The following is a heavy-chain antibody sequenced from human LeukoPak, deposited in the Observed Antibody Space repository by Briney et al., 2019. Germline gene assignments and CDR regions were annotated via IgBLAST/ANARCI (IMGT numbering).Heavy chain of an antibody. J-gene: IGHJ6*02. CDR1: GGSISSYC. D-gene: IGHD2-15*01. V-gene: IGHV4-39*01. Sequence: PSETLSLTCIVSGGSISSYCWSCIRQPPGKGLEWIGSILYTGGSWVKPSLKSRASISVDTSRNQFSLTLHSVNAIDTALYYCTRRASGSGGTQAGMDVWGQGTTVTVSS. CDR3: TRRASGSGGTQAGMDV. CDR2: ILYTGGS.